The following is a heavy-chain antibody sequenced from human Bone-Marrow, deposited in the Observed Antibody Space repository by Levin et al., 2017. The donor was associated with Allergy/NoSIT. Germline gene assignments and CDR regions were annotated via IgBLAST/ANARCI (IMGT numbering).Heavy chain of an antibody. D-gene: IGHD6-19*01. CDR3: ARDSLMVAGIDF. CDR2: IYYSGTT. J-gene: IGHJ4*02. Sequence: GSLRLSCSVSGGSVSSTSDYWGWIRQPPGKGLEWIGAIYYSGTTYYNPSLKSRVNISLDMAKNQFSLKLTSVTAADTAVYYCARDSLMVAGIDFWGQGTLVSVSS. V-gene: IGHV4-39*07. CDR1: GGSVSSTSDY.